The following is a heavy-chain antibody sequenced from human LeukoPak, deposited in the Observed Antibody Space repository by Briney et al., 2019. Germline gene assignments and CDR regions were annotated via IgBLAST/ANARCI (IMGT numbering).Heavy chain of an antibody. V-gene: IGHV4-61*01. J-gene: IGHJ4*02. CDR3: ARDRMEEGGYDY. D-gene: IGHD1-1*01. Sequence: PSETLSLTCTVFGGSISSSSHYWSWIRQPPGKGLEWIGYIYYSGSTNYNPSLKSRVTISVDTSKNQFSLKLSSVTAADTAVYYCARDRMEEGGYDYWGQGTLVTVSS. CDR1: GGSISSSSHY. CDR2: IYYSGST.